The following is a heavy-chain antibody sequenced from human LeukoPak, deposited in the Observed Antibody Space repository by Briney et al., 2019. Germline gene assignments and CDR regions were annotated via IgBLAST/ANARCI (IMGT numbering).Heavy chain of an antibody. Sequence: SETLSLTCTVSGGSISSYYWSWIRQPPGKGLEWIGYIYYSGSTNYNPSLKSRVTISVDTSKNQFSLKLSSVTAADTAVYYCARDNSHYYGSGSSNWFDPWGQGTLVTVSP. D-gene: IGHD3-10*01. CDR3: ARDNSHYYGSGSSNWFDP. CDR1: GGSISSYY. J-gene: IGHJ5*02. V-gene: IGHV4-59*01. CDR2: IYYSGST.